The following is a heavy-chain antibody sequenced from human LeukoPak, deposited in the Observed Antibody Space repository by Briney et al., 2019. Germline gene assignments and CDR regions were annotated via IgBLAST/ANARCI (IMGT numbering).Heavy chain of an antibody. CDR1: GLTFSDDY. D-gene: IGHD3/OR15-3a*01. J-gene: IGHJ4*02. V-gene: IGHV3-11*01. CDR3: ARGVWTSY. Sequence: GGSLRLSCVASGLTFSDDYMSWIRQAPGKGLEWISYISSSGTNIYYADSVKGRFAISRDNAKNSLYLQMNSLRGEDTAVYYCARGVWTSYWGQGTLVTVSS. CDR2: ISSSGTNI.